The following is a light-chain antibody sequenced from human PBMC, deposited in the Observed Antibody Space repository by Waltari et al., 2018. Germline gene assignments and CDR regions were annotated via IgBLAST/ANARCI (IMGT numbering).Light chain of an antibody. V-gene: IGLV2-11*02. Sequence: QSALTQPRSVSGSPGQSVTISCTGTSSDVGGYKYVSWYQHHPGKAPQLMIYDVSKRPAGVHDLSSGSKSGSWASLTISGLQAEDEADYYCSSRTGSSTLYVFGTGTKVTVL. CDR2: DVS. J-gene: IGLJ1*01. CDR1: SSDVGGYKY. CDR3: SSRTGSSTLYV.